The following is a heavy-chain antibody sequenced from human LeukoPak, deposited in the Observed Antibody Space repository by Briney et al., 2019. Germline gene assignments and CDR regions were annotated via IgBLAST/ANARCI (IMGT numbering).Heavy chain of an antibody. CDR1: GYTFTSYG. CDR2: ISAYNGNT. J-gene: IGHJ6*02. CDR3: ARVLGYCSSTSCAYYYGMDF. D-gene: IGHD2-2*01. Sequence: ASVKVSCKASGYTFTSYGISWVRQAPGQGLEWMGWISAYNGNTNYAQKLQGRVTMTREASTSTAYMELRSLRSDDKAVYYCARVLGYCSSTSCAYYYGMDFWGQGTTVTVCS. V-gene: IGHV1-18*01.